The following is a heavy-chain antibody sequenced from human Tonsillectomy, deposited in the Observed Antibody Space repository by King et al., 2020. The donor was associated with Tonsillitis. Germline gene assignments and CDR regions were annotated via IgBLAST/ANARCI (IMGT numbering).Heavy chain of an antibody. CDR3: ARESEPYSSEHHYYGMDV. CDR1: GFSFNNYA. V-gene: IGHV3-30-3*01. CDR2: ISYDGTTK. Sequence: VQLVESGGGVVQPGRSLRLSCAASGFSFNNYAVHWVRQAPGKGLEWVAVISYDGTTKYYADSVRGRFTISRDNSKDTLYLQMSTLRPEDTAVYYCARESEPYSSEHHYYGMDVWGQGTTVTVSS. D-gene: IGHD3-22*01. J-gene: IGHJ6*02.